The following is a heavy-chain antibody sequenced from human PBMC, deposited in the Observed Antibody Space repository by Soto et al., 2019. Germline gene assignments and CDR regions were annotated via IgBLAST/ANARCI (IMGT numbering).Heavy chain of an antibody. CDR3: AKSVGFGERDIDY. CDR1: GFTFSSYG. Sequence: VQLVESGGGVVQPGRSLRLSCAASGFTFSSYGMHWVRQAPGKGLEWVAVISYDGSNKYYADSVKGRFTISRDNSKNTLYLQMNSLRAEDTAVYYCAKSVGFGERDIDYWGQGTLVTVSS. D-gene: IGHD3-10*01. V-gene: IGHV3-30*18. CDR2: ISYDGSNK. J-gene: IGHJ4*02.